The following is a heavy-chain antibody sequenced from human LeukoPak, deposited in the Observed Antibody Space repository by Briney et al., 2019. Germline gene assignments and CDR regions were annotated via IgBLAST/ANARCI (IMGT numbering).Heavy chain of an antibody. CDR3: ARRDYRFGSYYFDY. D-gene: IGHD3-16*01. J-gene: IGHJ4*02. V-gene: IGHV3-30*02. CDR1: GFTFSSYG. CDR2: IRYDGSNK. Sequence: GGSLRLSCAASGFTFSSYGMHWVRQAPGKGLEWVAFIRYDGSNKYYADSVKGRFTISRDNSKNTLYLQMNSLRAEDTAVYYCARRDYRFGSYYFDYWGQGTLVTVSS.